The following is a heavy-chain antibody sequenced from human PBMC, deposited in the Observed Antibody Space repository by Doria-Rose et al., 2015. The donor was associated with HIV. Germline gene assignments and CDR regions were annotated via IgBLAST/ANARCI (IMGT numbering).Heavy chain of an antibody. CDR3: VRRQGYCTSSTCDSWFDP. CDR2: MNPNSGNT. V-gene: IGHV1-8*01. Sequence: QVQLVESGAEVKKPGASVRVSCQTSGYTFTNYDLNWVRQATGQGLEWMGWMNPNSGNTGYAQKFQGRVTMTRNTSTKTAYMDLSSLRSEDTAVYYCVRRQGYCTSSTCDSWFDPWGQGTLVTVSS. J-gene: IGHJ5*02. CDR1: GYTFTNYD. D-gene: IGHD2-2*01.